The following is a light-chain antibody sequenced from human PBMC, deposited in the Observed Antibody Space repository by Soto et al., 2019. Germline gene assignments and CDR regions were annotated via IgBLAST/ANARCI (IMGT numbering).Light chain of an antibody. Sequence: DIQMTQSPTSLSASVGDRVTITCRASQGIRNFVAWYQQKPGKAPKLLIYAASTLQSGVPSRFSGSGSGTDFTLTINSLQPDDVATYSCQKYSSDPVFGHGTKVEIK. CDR2: AAS. CDR3: QKYSSDPV. J-gene: IGKJ3*01. CDR1: QGIRNF. V-gene: IGKV1-27*01.